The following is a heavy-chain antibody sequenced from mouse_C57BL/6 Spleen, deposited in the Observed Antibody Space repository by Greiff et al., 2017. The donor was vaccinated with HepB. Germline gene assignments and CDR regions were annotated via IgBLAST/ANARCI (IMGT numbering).Heavy chain of an antibody. Sequence: EVQLQQSGTVLARPGASVKMSCKTSGYTFTSYWMHWVKQRPGQGLEWIGAIYPGNSDTSYNQKFKGKAKLTAVTSASTAYMELSSLTNEDSAVYYCTEASITTVPYAMDYWGKGTSVTVSS. CDR2: IYPGNSDT. V-gene: IGHV1-5*01. CDR1: GYTFTSYW. CDR3: TEASITTVPYAMDY. D-gene: IGHD1-1*01. J-gene: IGHJ4*01.